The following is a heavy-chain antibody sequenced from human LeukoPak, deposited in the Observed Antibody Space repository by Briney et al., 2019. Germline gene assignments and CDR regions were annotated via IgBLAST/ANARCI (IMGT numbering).Heavy chain of an antibody. CDR2: INHSGST. V-gene: IGHV4-34*01. CDR1: GGSFSGYY. J-gene: IGHJ4*02. D-gene: IGHD1-26*01. Sequence: SETLSLTCAVYGGSFSGYYWSWIRQPPGKGLEWVGEINHSGSTNYNPSLKSRVTISVDTSKNQFSLKLSSVTAADTAVYYCARTALGFDYWGQGTLVTVSS. CDR3: ARTALGFDY.